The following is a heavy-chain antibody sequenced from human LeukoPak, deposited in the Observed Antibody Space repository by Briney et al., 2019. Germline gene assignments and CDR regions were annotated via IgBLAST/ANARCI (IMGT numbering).Heavy chain of an antibody. J-gene: IGHJ4*02. CDR1: GGSISSSSYY. CDR2: INHSGST. CDR3: ARSRSSSWYYY. D-gene: IGHD6-13*01. V-gene: IGHV4-39*07. Sequence: SSETLSLTCTVSGGSISSSSYYWSWIRQPPGKGLEWIGEINHSGSTNYNPSLKSRVTISVDTSKNQFSLKLSSVTAADTAVYYCARSRSSSWYYYWGQGTLVTVSS.